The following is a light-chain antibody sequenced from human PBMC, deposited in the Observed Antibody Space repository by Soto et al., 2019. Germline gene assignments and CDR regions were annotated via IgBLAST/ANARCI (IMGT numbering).Light chain of an antibody. CDR2: AAS. CDR1: QSISSY. J-gene: IGKJ5*01. V-gene: IGKV1-39*01. Sequence: DIQITQSPSSLSASVGDRVTITCRARQSISSYLNWYQQKPGKAPKLLIYAASSLQSGVPSRFSGSGSGTDFTLTISSLQPEDFATYYCQQSYSTPNFGQGTRLEIK. CDR3: QQSYSTPN.